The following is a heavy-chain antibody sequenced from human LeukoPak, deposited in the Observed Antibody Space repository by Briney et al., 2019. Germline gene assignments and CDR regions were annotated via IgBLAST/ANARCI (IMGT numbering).Heavy chain of an antibody. V-gene: IGHV3-21*01. CDR1: GFTFSGYS. CDR2: ISGSSGSI. CDR3: ARANPPAISFFDW. D-gene: IGHD3-9*01. J-gene: IGHJ4*02. Sequence: GGSLRLSCAASGFTFSGYSMNWVRLAPGKGLEWVSSISGSSGSIYYADSVKGRFTISRDNAKNSLDLQMNILRAEDTAVYYCARANPPAISFFDWWGQGTLVSVSS.